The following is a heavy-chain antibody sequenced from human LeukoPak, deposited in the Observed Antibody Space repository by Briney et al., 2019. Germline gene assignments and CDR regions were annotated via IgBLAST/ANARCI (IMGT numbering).Heavy chain of an antibody. CDR1: GGSISSSSYY. D-gene: IGHD3-10*01. Sequence: TSETLSLTCTVSGGSISSSSYYWGWIRQPPGKGLEWIGSIYYSGSTYYNPSLKSRVTISVDTSKNQFSLKLSSVTAADTAVYYCAGDVGAYNWFDPWGQGTLVTVSS. V-gene: IGHV4-39*07. CDR2: IYYSGST. CDR3: AGDVGAYNWFDP. J-gene: IGHJ5*02.